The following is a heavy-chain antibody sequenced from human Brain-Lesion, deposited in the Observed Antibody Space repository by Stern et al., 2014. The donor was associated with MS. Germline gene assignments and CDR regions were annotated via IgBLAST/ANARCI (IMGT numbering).Heavy chain of an antibody. CDR3: ARFPASRPHVFDS. J-gene: IGHJ4*02. V-gene: IGHV4-4*02. D-gene: IGHD6-13*01. Sequence: VQLVESGPGLVKPSGTLSLTCAVSGGSISSSNWGSWVRQSPGKGLEWIGESDHSGSTIYNPSLKSRVTVSGDKSQNRFSLNMRSGTAADTAVYFCARFPASRPHVFDSWGQGTLVTVSS. CDR2: SDHSGST. CDR1: GGSISSSNW.